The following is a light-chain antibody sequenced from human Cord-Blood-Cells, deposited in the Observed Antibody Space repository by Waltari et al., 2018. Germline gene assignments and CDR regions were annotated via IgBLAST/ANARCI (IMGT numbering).Light chain of an antibody. CDR2: EGS. CDR3: CSYAGSSTWV. CDR1: SSDVGRYNL. J-gene: IGLJ3*02. Sequence: QSALTQPASASGSPGQSINISCTGTSSDVGRYNLVSWYQQHPGKAPKLMIYEGSKRPSGVSNRFSGSKSGNTASLTISGLQAEDEADYYCCSYAGSSTWVFGGGTKLTVL. V-gene: IGLV2-23*01.